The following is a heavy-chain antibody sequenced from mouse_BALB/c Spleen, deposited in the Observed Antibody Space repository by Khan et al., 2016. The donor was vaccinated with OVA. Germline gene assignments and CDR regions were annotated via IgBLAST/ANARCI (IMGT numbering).Heavy chain of an antibody. CDR1: GFNFKDSY. CDR3: ARIDA. Sequence: EVQLQQSGAELVKPGASVKLSCTASGFNFKDSYMHWVKQRPEQGLEWIGRIDTANGNTKYDPKLQGKATITADTSYNTAYLQLSSLTSEDTAVCYCARIDAWGQGTTLTVSS. CDR2: IDTANGNT. J-gene: IGHJ2*01. V-gene: IGHV14-3*02.